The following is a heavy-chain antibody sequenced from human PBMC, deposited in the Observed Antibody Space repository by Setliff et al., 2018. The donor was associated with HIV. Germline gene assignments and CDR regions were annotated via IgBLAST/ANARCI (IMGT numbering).Heavy chain of an antibody. CDR3: ARDPILGGPDFFDS. Sequence: GGSLRLSCAASGFMFSIYAMHWVRQAPGKGLEWVAVIWYDGSNKYYADSVQGRFTISRDNSKNTLFLQMNSLRPEDTAVYYCARDPILGGPDFFDSWGRGSLVTVSS. CDR1: GFMFSIYA. CDR2: IWYDGSNK. D-gene: IGHD1-26*01. J-gene: IGHJ4*02. V-gene: IGHV3-30*04.